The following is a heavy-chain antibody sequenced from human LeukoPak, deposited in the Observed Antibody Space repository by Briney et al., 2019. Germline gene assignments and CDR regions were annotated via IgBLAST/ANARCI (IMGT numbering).Heavy chain of an antibody. J-gene: IGHJ4*02. CDR3: ASRSPFRYCSGGSCYTFDY. CDR1: GGSISSYY. D-gene: IGHD2-15*01. Sequence: SETLSLTCTVSGGSISSYYWSWIRQPPGKGLEWIGYIYYSGSTNYNPSLKSRVTISVDTSKNQFSLKLSSVTAADTAVYYCASRSPFRYCSGGSCYTFDYWGQGTLVTVSS. V-gene: IGHV4-59*01. CDR2: IYYSGST.